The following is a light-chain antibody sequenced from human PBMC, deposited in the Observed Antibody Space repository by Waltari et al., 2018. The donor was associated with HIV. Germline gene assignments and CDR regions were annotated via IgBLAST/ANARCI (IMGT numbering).Light chain of an antibody. CDR3: ISYISSSSPV. J-gene: IGLJ2*01. CDR1: DLTDYEY. Sequence: QSVLTQPASVSGSPGPSITISCDLTDYEYVSWYQRHPGKAPKVIIYEVTNRPSGLSNRFSGSKSDNTATLTISGLQPEDEAEYFCISYISSSSPVFGRGTKVTVL. CDR2: EVT. V-gene: IGLV2-14*01.